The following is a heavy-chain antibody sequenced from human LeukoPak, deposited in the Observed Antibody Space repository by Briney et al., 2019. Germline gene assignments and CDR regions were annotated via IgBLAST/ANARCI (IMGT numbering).Heavy chain of an antibody. CDR3: AKDRVEQWLVYYYYYMDV. D-gene: IGHD6-19*01. CDR2: ISYDGSNK. J-gene: IGHJ6*03. Sequence: GGSLRLSCAASGFTFSSYGMHWVRQAPGKGLEWVAVISYDGSNKYYADSVKGRFTISRDNSKNTLYLQMNSLRAEDTAVYYCAKDRVEQWLVYYYYYMDVWGKGTTVTVSS. CDR1: GFTFSSYG. V-gene: IGHV3-30*18.